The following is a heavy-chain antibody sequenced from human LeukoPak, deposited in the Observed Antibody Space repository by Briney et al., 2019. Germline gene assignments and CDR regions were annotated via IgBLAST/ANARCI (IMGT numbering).Heavy chain of an antibody. CDR2: ISYDGSNK. CDR3: ARDLYSWFGYGAPGLGFDP. Sequence: PGRSLRLSCAASGFTFRSYGMHWVRQAPGKGLEWVAVISYDGSNKYYADSVKGRFTISRDNSKNTLYLQMNSLRAEDTAVYYCARDLYSWFGYGAPGLGFDPWGQGTLVTVSS. D-gene: IGHD3-10*01. CDR1: GFTFRSYG. V-gene: IGHV3-30*03. J-gene: IGHJ5*02.